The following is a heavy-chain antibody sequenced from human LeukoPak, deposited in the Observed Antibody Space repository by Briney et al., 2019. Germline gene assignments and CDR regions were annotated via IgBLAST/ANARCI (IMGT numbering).Heavy chain of an antibody. CDR1: GYSISRFYY. J-gene: IGHJ4*02. CDR2: IYHSGST. Sequence: SETLSLTCAVSGYSISRFYYWGWVRQPPGKGLEWFASIYHSGSTYYNPSLKSLTTISVDTSKSQFSLKLTSVTAADAAVYYCATLAASAPRYFDYWGQGILVTVSS. V-gene: IGHV4-38-2*01. D-gene: IGHD6-13*01. CDR3: ATLAASAPRYFDY.